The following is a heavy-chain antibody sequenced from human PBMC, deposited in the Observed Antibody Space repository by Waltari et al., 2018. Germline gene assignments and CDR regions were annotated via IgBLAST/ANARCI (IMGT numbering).Heavy chain of an antibody. V-gene: IGHV1-69*12. CDR3: ARRQLGGAFDP. Sequence: QVQLVQSGAEVKKPGSSVKVSCKASGGTFGSYAISWVRQAPGEGLEWMGGIIPVFGTAPNYAQKFQGRLTLPAHESTATVYMDLSSLRSDDTAVYYCARRQLGGAFDPWGQGTLVSVSS. CDR2: IIPVFGTA. D-gene: IGHD3-16*01. J-gene: IGHJ5*02. CDR1: GGTFGSYA.